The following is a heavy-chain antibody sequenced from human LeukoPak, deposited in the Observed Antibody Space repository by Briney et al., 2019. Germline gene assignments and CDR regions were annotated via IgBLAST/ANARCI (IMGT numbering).Heavy chain of an antibody. Sequence: SSETLSLTCTVSGDSISDYYRGWIRQPPGKGLEWIGYFHNSGTSTYNPSLKSRVTISADTSKNQFSLKLNSLTTADTAVYYCTRGARWLIDYWGQGTLVTVSS. CDR3: TRGARWLIDY. CDR1: GDSISDYY. V-gene: IGHV4-59*01. J-gene: IGHJ4*02. CDR2: FHNSGTS. D-gene: IGHD3-16*01.